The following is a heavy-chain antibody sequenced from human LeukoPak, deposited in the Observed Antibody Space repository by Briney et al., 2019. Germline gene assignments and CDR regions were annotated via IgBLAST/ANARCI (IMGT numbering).Heavy chain of an antibody. Sequence: PSETLSLTCTVPGDSISSSSYYWGWIRRPPGKGLEWIGSIYHSGGTYYNPSLTSRVTISVDTSKKQFSLKLTSVTASDTAVYYCARRGYTDSWRHSPFDYWGQGTLVTVSS. CDR3: ARRGYTDSWRHSPFDY. CDR1: GDSISSSSYY. D-gene: IGHD6-13*01. CDR2: IYHSGGT. V-gene: IGHV4-39*01. J-gene: IGHJ4*02.